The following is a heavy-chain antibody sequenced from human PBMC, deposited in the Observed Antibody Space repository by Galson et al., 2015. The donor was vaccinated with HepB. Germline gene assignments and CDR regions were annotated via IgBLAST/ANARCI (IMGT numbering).Heavy chain of an antibody. CDR3: AKDLGLGRGGLDS. V-gene: IGHV3-43*01. J-gene: IGHJ4*02. D-gene: IGHD3-10*01. Sequence: SLRLSCAASGFTFDDYSLYWLRQVRGRRPEWISLISWNGSHIFYADSVKGRFTISRDNTNNRLFLEMDSLRPEDSALYHCAKDLGLGRGGLDSWGQGTLVTVSS. CDR1: GFTFDDYS. CDR2: ISWNGSHI.